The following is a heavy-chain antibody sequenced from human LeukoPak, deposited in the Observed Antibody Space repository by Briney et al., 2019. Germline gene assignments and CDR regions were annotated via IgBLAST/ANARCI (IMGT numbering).Heavy chain of an antibody. V-gene: IGHV3-48*04. Sequence: GGSLRLSCEASGFAFSGYAMNWVRQAPGKGLEWLSHIGFDQTTIYYADSVKGRFTISRDNAKSSLYLQMNSLRAEDTAVYYCARDPYSGSYGADYYYYMDVWGKGTTVTISS. J-gene: IGHJ6*03. D-gene: IGHD1-26*01. CDR1: GFAFSGYA. CDR3: ARDPYSGSYGADYYYYMDV. CDR2: IGFDQTTI.